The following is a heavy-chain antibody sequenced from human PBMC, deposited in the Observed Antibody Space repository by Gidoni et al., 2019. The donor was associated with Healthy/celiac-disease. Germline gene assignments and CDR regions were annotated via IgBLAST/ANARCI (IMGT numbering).Heavy chain of an antibody. CDR2: IIPILGIA. CDR1: VGTFSSYP. J-gene: IGHJ6*01. V-gene: IGHV1-69*02. CDR3: ERALGPYSSSKQGTGGDTYYYYYYGMDV. Sequence: QVQLVPSGAEVTKPGSSVQVSCKASVGTFSSYPIRWLRQTPGPGLARMGRIIPILGIANYAQKFKVRVTITADKSTSTAYRDLSSRRAEDTAWYYCERALGPYSSSKQGTGGDTYYYYYYGMDVWGQGTTVTVSS. D-gene: IGHD6-13*01.